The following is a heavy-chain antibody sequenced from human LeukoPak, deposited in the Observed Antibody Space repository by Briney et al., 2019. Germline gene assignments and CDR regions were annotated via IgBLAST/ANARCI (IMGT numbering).Heavy chain of an antibody. Sequence: GRSLRLSRAASGFNFSASGMHWVRQSPGKGLEWVALIWYDGSYKYSADSVKGRFTISRDNSKHTLYLQMNSLRPEDTAVYYCARDGGYCLDYWGQGTLVTVSS. CDR3: ARDGGYCLDY. V-gene: IGHV3-33*01. CDR2: IWYDGSYK. CDR1: GFNFSASG. D-gene: IGHD2-21*01. J-gene: IGHJ4*02.